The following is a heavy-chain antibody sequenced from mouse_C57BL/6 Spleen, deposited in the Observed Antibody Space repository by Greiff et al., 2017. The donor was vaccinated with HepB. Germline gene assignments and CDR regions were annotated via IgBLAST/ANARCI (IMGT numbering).Heavy chain of an antibody. CDR3: ARLLGYAMDY. Sequence: EVQLQQSGPELVKPGASVKISCKASGYTFTDYYMNWVKQSHGKSLEWIGDINPNNGGTSYNQKFKGKATLTVDKSSSTAYMELRSLTSEDSAVYYCARLLGYAMDYWGQGTSVTVSS. CDR2: INPNNGGT. CDR1: GYTFTDYY. D-gene: IGHD1-1*01. J-gene: IGHJ4*01. V-gene: IGHV1-26*01.